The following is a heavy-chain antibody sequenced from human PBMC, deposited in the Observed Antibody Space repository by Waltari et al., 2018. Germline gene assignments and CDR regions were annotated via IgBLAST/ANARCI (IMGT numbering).Heavy chain of an antibody. CDR3: ARGVEYSTASWLDF. J-gene: IGHJ4*01. CDR1: GCPFNTYG. D-gene: IGHD6-6*01. CDR2: IISMFGEA. Sequence: QVQLVQSGAAVKKPGSSVTVPCKASGCPFNTYGINWVRQAPGQGLEWMGGIISMFGEANYAHKFRGRVTITADEPTSTAYMELTSLTSEDTAVYYCARGVEYSTASWLDFWGSGTLVTVSS. V-gene: IGHV1-69*01.